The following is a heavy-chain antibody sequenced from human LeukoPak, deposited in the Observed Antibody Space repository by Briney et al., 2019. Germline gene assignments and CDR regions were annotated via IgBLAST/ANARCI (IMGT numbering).Heavy chain of an antibody. J-gene: IGHJ4*02. CDR1: EFSFSSYW. Sequence: GGSLRLSCAGSEFSFSSYWMHWVRQPPEKGLEWVFSIKSDGSATAYADSVKGRFSMSTDSAKYTASLQMNSLRVEDTAMYYCAMDINGDLFHVWGQGTPVTVSS. CDR2: IKSDGSAT. V-gene: IGHV3-74*01. D-gene: IGHD2-2*03. CDR3: AMDINGDLFHV.